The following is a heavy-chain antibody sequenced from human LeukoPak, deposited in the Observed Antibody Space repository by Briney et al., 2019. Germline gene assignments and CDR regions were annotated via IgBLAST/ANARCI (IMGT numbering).Heavy chain of an antibody. J-gene: IGHJ4*02. V-gene: IGHV4-34*01. CDR2: INHSGST. CDR3: ASMRKGVVPAAADY. Sequence: SETLSPTCAVYGGSFSGYYWSWIRQPPGKGLEWIGEINHSGSTNYNPSLKSRVTISVDTSKNQFSLKLSSVTAADTAVYYCASMRKGVVPAAADYWGQGTLVTVSS. D-gene: IGHD2-2*01. CDR1: GGSFSGYY.